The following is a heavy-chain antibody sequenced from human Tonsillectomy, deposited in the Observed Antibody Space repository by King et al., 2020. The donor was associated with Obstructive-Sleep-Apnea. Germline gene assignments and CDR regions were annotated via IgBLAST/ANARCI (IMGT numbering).Heavy chain of an antibody. D-gene: IGHD1-26*01. CDR1: GGTFSSYA. J-gene: IGHJ4*02. V-gene: IGHV1-69*12. Sequence: QLVQAGAEVKKPGSSVKVSFKSSGGTFSSYAISWVRQAPGQGLEWMGGIIPIFCTANYAQKFQGRVTITADESTSQAYMELSSLRSEDTAVYYCARDLGHSTLVCGGAFDYWGQGTLVTVSS. CDR3: ARDLGHSTLVCGGAFDY. CDR2: IIPIFCTA.